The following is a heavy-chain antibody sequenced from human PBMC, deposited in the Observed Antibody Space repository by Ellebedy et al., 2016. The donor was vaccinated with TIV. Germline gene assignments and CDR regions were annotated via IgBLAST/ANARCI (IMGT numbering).Heavy chain of an antibody. CDR1: GFTIKNYW. Sequence: GESLKISCAASGFTIKNYWLHWVRQAPGEGLVWVSYINGDGTNTNYADSEKGRFTISRDDAKNTVYLQMNSLRAEDTAVYYCARARYSNTPFDYWGQGTLVTVSS. D-gene: IGHD6-13*01. CDR2: INGDGTNT. CDR3: ARARYSNTPFDY. V-gene: IGHV3-74*01. J-gene: IGHJ4*02.